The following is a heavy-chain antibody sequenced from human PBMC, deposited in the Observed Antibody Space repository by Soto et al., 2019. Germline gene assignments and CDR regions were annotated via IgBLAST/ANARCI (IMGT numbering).Heavy chain of an antibody. Sequence: GGSLRLSCAASGFTFSDYYMSWIRQAPGKGLEWVSYISSSGSTIYYADSVKGRFTISRDNAKNSLYLQMNSLRAEETAVYYCASVSPYNWYEVDYDGMDVWGLGTTVTVSS. CDR1: GFTFSDYY. J-gene: IGHJ6*02. V-gene: IGHV3-11*01. D-gene: IGHD1-20*01. CDR2: ISSSGSTI. CDR3: ASVSPYNWYEVDYDGMDV.